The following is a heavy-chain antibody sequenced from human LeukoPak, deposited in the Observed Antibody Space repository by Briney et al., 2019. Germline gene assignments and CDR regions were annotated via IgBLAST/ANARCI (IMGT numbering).Heavy chain of an antibody. V-gene: IGHV1-69*13. J-gene: IGHJ4*02. CDR1: GGTFSSYA. D-gene: IGHD3-9*01. CDR3: ARTSADYDILTGYFDY. CDR2: IIPIFGTA. Sequence: SVKVSCKASGGTFSSYAISWVRQAPGQGLEWMGGIIPIFGTANYAQKFQGRVTVTADGSTSTAYMELSSLRSEDTAVYYCARTSADYDILTGYFDYWGQGTLVTVSS.